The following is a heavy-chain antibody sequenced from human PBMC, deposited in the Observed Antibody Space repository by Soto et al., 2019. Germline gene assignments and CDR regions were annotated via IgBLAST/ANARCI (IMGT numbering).Heavy chain of an antibody. CDR2: IYYSGST. V-gene: IGHV4-59*01. J-gene: IGHJ5*02. CDR1: GGSISSYY. D-gene: IGHD3-10*01. CDR3: ARALGYYYGSGSYGNWFDP. Sequence: PSETLSLTCTVSGGSISSYYWSWIRQPPGKGLEWIGYIYYSGSTNYNPSLKSRVTISVDTSKNQFSLKLSSVTAADTAVYYCARALGYYYGSGSYGNWFDPWGQGTLVTV.